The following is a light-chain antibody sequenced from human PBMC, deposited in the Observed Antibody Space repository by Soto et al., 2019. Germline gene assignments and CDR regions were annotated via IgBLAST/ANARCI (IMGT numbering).Light chain of an antibody. CDR1: ESVSKW. CDR2: DAS. J-gene: IGKJ1*01. Sequence: DIQMTQSPSFLSASVGDKVTITCRATESVSKWLAWYQEKPGNPPRPLIYDASTLESGVPSRFSGSGSGTEFTRTISSLQADDFAIYYCQQYNSYSWTFGQGTKVEMK. V-gene: IGKV1-5*01. CDR3: QQYNSYSWT.